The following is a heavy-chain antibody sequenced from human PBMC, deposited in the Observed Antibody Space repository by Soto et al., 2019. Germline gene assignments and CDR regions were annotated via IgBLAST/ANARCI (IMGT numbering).Heavy chain of an antibody. Sequence: QVQLVESGGGVVQPGRSLRLSCAASGFTFSRYAMHWVRQAPGKGLEWVAVVSYDGSNKYYADSVKGRFTISRDNSKNTLYLQMNSLRADDTAVYYCAIEGGVLGPWSAGEFDPWGQGTLVTVSS. D-gene: IGHD6-19*01. CDR2: VSYDGSNK. J-gene: IGHJ5*02. V-gene: IGHV3-30-3*01. CDR1: GFTFSRYA. CDR3: AIEGGVLGPWSAGEFDP.